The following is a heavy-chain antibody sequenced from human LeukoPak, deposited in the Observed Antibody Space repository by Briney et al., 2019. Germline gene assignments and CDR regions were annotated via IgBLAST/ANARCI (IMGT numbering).Heavy chain of an antibody. J-gene: IGHJ4*02. CDR2: INPSGGST. V-gene: IGHV1-46*01. Sequence: ASVKVSCKASGYTFTSYGISWVRQAPGQGLEWMGIINPSGGSTSYAQKFQGRVTMTRDTSTSTVYMELSSLRSEDTAVYYCARLYDILTGAHAGFDYWGQGTLVTVSS. D-gene: IGHD3-9*01. CDR1: GYTFTSYG. CDR3: ARLYDILTGAHAGFDY.